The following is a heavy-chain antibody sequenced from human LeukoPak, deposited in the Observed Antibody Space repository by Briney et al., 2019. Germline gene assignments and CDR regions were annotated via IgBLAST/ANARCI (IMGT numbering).Heavy chain of an antibody. Sequence: SVKVSCKASGGTFSSYAISWVRQAPGQRLEWMGGIIPIFGTANYAQKFQGRVTITADESTSTAYMELSSLRSEDTAVYYCARDLSRTTMVRGVITHYYYYGMDVWGQGTTVTVSS. D-gene: IGHD3-10*01. V-gene: IGHV1-69*13. CDR2: IIPIFGTA. CDR3: ARDLSRTTMVRGVITHYYYYGMDV. J-gene: IGHJ6*02. CDR1: GGTFSSYA.